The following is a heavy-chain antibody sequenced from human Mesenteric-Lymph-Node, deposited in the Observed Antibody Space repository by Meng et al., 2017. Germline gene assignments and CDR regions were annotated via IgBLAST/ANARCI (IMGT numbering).Heavy chain of an antibody. CDR3: ARNVPGTSAYYD. J-gene: IGHJ4*02. CDR1: GYSISSTNW. Sequence: VQLTESGPGLVKPSDTLSLTCAVSGYSISSTNWCGWIRQPPGKGLEWIGYIYYSGRTFYNPSLKSRVTMSVDTSKNQFSLNLNSVTAVDTAVYYCARNVPGTSAYYDWGQGTLVTVSS. D-gene: IGHD3-22*01. V-gene: IGHV4-28*01. CDR2: IYYSGRT.